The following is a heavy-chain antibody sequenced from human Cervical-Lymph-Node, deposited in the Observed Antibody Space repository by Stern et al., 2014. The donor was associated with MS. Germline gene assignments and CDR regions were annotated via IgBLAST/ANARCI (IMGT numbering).Heavy chain of an antibody. CDR1: GYIFTDYY. V-gene: IGHV1-2*02. D-gene: IGHD6-6*01. Sequence: QLVESGAEVEKPGASVKVSCKASGYIFTDYYLHWVRQAPGQGLEWMGRINPKSGGTSYAQSFQGRVTLTRDTSITTAYMDLSRLTSDDTAVYYCTRALRIADRPSPGGHWFDPWGQGTLGIVSS. J-gene: IGHJ5*02. CDR2: INPKSGGT. CDR3: TRALRIADRPSPGGHWFDP.